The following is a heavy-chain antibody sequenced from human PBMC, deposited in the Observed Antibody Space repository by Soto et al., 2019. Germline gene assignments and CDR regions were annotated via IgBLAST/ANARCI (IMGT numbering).Heavy chain of an antibody. V-gene: IGHV1-69*08. Sequence: SVKVSCKASGGTFSSYIINWVRQAPGQGLEWMGRIIPISDTTDYARKFQGRVSFSADKATTTAYMELNSLGSDDTALYYCGSGYEMDAFDIWGQGTMVTVSS. CDR1: GGTFSSYI. CDR3: GSGYEMDAFDI. J-gene: IGHJ3*02. CDR2: IIPISDTT. D-gene: IGHD5-12*01.